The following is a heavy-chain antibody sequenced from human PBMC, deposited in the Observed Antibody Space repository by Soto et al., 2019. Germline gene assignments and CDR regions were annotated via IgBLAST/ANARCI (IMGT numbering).Heavy chain of an antibody. V-gene: IGHV3-23*01. CDR1: GFTFSTYA. J-gene: IGHJ4*02. Sequence: GGSLRLSCSTSGFTFSTYAMNWVRQAPGKGLEWVSALSGSGGTTYYADSVRGRFTISRDNSKNTLFLQMSSLRAEDTALYYCAKQRAGYGSGSDTFYFDFWGQGTLVTVS. CDR3: AKQRAGYGSGSDTFYFDF. D-gene: IGHD3-10*01. CDR2: LSGSGGTT.